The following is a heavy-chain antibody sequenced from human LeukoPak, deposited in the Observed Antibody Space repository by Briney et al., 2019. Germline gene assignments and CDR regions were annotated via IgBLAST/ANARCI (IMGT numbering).Heavy chain of an antibody. CDR2: ISGSGGTT. CDR1: GFTFSSYS. J-gene: IGHJ4*02. D-gene: IGHD3-16*01. V-gene: IGHV3-23*01. CDR3: ARDLGAVHYFDY. Sequence: PGGSLRLSCAASGFTFSSYSMNWVRQAPGKGLEWVSTISGSGGTTYYADSVKGRFTISRDNSENTLYLQMSSLRAEDTAVYYCARDLGAVHYFDYWGQGTLVTVPS.